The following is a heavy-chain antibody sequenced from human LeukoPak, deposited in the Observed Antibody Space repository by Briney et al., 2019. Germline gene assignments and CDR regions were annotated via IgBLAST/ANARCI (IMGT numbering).Heavy chain of an antibody. Sequence: SETLSLTCTVSGGSISSYYWSWIRQPAGKGLEWIGYVYYSGTTNYNPSLKSRVIISVDTSKNQFSLKLSPVIAADTAVYYCARVGVDYSGNIIKYYFDYWGQGTLVTVSS. CDR2: VYYSGTT. CDR3: ARVGVDYSGNIIKYYFDY. D-gene: IGHD4-23*01. CDR1: GGSISSYY. V-gene: IGHV4-59*01. J-gene: IGHJ4*02.